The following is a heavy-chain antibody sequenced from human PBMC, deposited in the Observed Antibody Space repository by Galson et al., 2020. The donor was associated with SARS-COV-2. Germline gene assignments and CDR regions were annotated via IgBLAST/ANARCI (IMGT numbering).Heavy chain of an antibody. D-gene: IGHD6-13*01. CDR2: FDPEDGET. CDR1: GYTLTELS. V-gene: IGHV1-24*01. CDR3: ATSFPVAAAGTPPHYYYYYGMDV. Sequence: ASVKVSCKVSGYTLTELSMHWVRQAPGNGLEWMGGFDPEDGETIYAQKFQGRVTMTEDTSTDTAYMELSSLRSEDTAVYYCATSFPVAAAGTPPHYYYYYGMDVWGQGTTVTVSS. J-gene: IGHJ6*02.